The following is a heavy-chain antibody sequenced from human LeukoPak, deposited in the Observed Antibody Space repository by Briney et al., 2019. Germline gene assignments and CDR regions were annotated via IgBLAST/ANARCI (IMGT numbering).Heavy chain of an antibody. CDR1: GFTFSDYY. V-gene: IGHV3-11*06. J-gene: IGHJ3*02. Sequence: PGGSLRLSCAASGFTFSDYYMSWIRQAPGKGLEWVSYISNSSSYTNYADSVKGRFTISRDNAKNSLYLQMNSLRAEDTAVYYCARAHITMVRGVIDAFDIWGQGTMVTVSS. CDR2: ISNSSSYT. D-gene: IGHD3-10*01. CDR3: ARAHITMVRGVIDAFDI.